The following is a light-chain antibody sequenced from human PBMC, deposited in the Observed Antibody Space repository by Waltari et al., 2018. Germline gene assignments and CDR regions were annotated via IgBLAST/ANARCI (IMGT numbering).Light chain of an antibody. CDR1: QSVGRT. V-gene: IGKV3-20*01. CDR3: QKYGRLPAT. Sequence: EIVLTQSPGTLSLSPGQRATLFCRASQSVGRTLAWYQQKPGQAPRLLIYDASTRATGIPDRFSATGSGTDFSLTISRLEPEDFAAYYCQKYGRLPATFGRGTTVEIK. CDR2: DAS. J-gene: IGKJ1*01.